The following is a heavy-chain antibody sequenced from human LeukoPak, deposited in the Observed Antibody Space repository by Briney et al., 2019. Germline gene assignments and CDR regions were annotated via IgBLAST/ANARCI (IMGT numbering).Heavy chain of an antibody. CDR1: GGSISSYY. CDR3: ARERYCTNGVCSAY. CDR2: IYTSGNT. J-gene: IGHJ4*02. Sequence: KPSATLSLTCTVSGGSISSYYWSWIRQPAGKGLEWIGRIYTSGNTNYNPSLKSRLTMSVDTSKNQFSLKLSCVPAADTALYYCARERYCTNGVCSAYWGQGTLVTVSS. D-gene: IGHD2-8*01. V-gene: IGHV4-4*07.